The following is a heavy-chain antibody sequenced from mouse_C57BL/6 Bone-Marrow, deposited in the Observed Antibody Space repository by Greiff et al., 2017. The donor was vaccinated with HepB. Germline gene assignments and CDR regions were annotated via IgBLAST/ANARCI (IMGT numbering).Heavy chain of an antibody. V-gene: IGHV1-61*01. Sequence: VQLQQPGAELVRPGSSVKLSCKASGYTFTSYWMDWVKQRPGQGLEWIGNIYPSDSETHYNQKFKDKATLTVDKSSSTAYMQLSSLTSEDSAVYYCARPLWLRRTPFAYWGQGTLVTVSA. CDR3: ARPLWLRRTPFAY. CDR2: IYPSDSET. CDR1: GYTFTSYW. J-gene: IGHJ3*01. D-gene: IGHD2-2*01.